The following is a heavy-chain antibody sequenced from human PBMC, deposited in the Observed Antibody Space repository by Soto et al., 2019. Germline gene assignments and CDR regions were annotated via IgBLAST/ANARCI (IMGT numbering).Heavy chain of an antibody. CDR3: ARGALYSNYDSFFDY. J-gene: IGHJ4*02. D-gene: IGHD4-4*01. Sequence: ASVKVSCKASGYTFTSYAMHWVRQAPGQRLEWMGWINAGNGNTKYSQKFQGRVTITRDTSASTAYMELSSLRSEDTAVYYCARGALYSNYDSFFDYWGQGTLVTVS. CDR2: INAGNGNT. CDR1: GYTFTSYA. V-gene: IGHV1-3*01.